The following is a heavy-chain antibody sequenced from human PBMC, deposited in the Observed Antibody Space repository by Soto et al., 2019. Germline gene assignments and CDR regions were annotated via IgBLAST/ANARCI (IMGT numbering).Heavy chain of an antibody. CDR1: GFTFSSYG. CDR2: IWYDGSNK. Sequence: GGSLRLSCAASGFTFSSYGMHWVRQAPGKGLEWVAVIWYDGSNKYYADSVKGRFTISRDNSKNTLYLQKNSLRAEDTAVYYCARDNGGTHWFDPWGQGTLVTVSS. V-gene: IGHV3-33*01. CDR3: ARDNGGTHWFDP. D-gene: IGHD2-15*01. J-gene: IGHJ5*02.